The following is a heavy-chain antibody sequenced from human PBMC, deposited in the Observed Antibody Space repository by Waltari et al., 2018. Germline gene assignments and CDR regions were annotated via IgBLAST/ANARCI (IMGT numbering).Heavy chain of an antibody. Sequence: EVQLVDSGGNLVQPGGYLRLSCTVSCVTFRSYARSWVRHAPGKGLEWVAGISGNGGRVYDADSVKGRFTISRDHCQSNLFLQMNSLRAEDTATYYGAKGMCGADCYSGDSGGQGTLVIVSS. CDR1: CVTFRSYA. D-gene: IGHD2-21*02. V-gene: IGHV3-23*04. CDR2: ISGNGGRV. CDR3: AKGMCGADCYSGDS. J-gene: IGHJ4*02.